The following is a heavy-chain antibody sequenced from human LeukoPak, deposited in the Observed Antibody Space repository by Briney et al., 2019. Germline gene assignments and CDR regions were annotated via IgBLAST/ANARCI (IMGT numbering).Heavy chain of an antibody. CDR2: ISAYNGNT. V-gene: IGHV1-18*01. CDR1: GYTFTSYG. D-gene: IGHD1-26*01. Sequence: GASLKVSCKASGYTFTSYGISWVRQAPGEGLEWMGWISAYNGNTNYAQKLQGRVTMTTDTSTSTAYMELRSLRSDDTAVYYCARVIVGAGAIYYFDYWGQGTLVTVSS. J-gene: IGHJ4*02. CDR3: ARVIVGAGAIYYFDY.